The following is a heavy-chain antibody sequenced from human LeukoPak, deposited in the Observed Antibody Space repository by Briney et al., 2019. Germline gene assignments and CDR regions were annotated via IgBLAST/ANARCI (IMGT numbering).Heavy chain of an antibody. Sequence: GGSLRLSCAASGFTFSSYGMHWVRQAPGKGLEWVAFIRYDGTEGTNKYYADSVKGRFTISRDNAKNSLYLQMNSLRAEDTAVYYCARDGGPYYYYYYMDVWGKGTTVTVSS. J-gene: IGHJ6*03. CDR1: GFTFSSYG. D-gene: IGHD3-16*01. CDR2: IRYDGTEGTNK. CDR3: ARDGGPYYYYYYMDV. V-gene: IGHV3-30*02.